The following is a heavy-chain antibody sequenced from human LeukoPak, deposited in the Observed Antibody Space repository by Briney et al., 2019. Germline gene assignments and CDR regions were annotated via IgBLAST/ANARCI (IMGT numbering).Heavy chain of an antibody. Sequence: GRSLRLSCAASGFTFSSYAMHWVRQAPGKGLEWVAVISYDGSNKYYADSVKGRFTISRDNSKNTLYLQMNSLRAEDTAVYYCARRWGDSSGYLFDYWGQGTLVTVSS. CDR1: GFTFSSYA. V-gene: IGHV3-30*04. D-gene: IGHD3-22*01. CDR2: ISYDGSNK. CDR3: ARRWGDSSGYLFDY. J-gene: IGHJ4*02.